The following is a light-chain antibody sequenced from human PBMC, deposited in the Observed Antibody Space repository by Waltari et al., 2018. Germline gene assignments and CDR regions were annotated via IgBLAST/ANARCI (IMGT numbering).Light chain of an antibody. CDR2: RNN. CDR3: AAWDDSLSGPV. Sequence: QSVLTQPPSASGPPGQRVTISCSGSSSNIGTNYVYWYQQLPGTAPKPLIYRNNQRPSGGPDRFSGSKSGTSASLAISGLRSEDEAEYYCAAWDDSLSGPVFGGGTKLTVL. CDR1: SSNIGTNY. J-gene: IGLJ2*01. V-gene: IGLV1-47*01.